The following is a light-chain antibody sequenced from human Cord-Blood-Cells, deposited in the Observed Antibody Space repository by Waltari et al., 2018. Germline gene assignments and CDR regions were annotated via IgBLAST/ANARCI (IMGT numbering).Light chain of an antibody. CDR3: SSYTSSSTVV. CDR1: SSDAGGYNY. V-gene: IGLV2-14*01. CDR2: EVS. Sequence: QSALTQPASVSGSPGQSITISCPGTSSDAGGYNYVSWYQQHPGKAPNLMIYEVSNRPSGVSNRFSGSKSGNTASLTISGLQAEDEADYYCSSYTSSSTVVFGGGTKLTVL. J-gene: IGLJ2*01.